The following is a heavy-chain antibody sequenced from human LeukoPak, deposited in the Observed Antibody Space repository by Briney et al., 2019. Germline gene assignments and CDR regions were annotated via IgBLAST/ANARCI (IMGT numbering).Heavy chain of an antibody. V-gene: IGHV4-59*08. CDR2: IYYSGST. D-gene: IGHD3-22*01. J-gene: IGHJ4*02. Sequence: SETLSLTCTVSGDSISSYYWSWIRQPPGKGLEWIGYIYYSGSTNYNPSLKSRVTISVDTSKNQFSLKLSSVTAADTAVYYCARGYDSSGYPLDYWGQGTLATVSS. CDR3: ARGYDSSGYPLDY. CDR1: GDSISSYY.